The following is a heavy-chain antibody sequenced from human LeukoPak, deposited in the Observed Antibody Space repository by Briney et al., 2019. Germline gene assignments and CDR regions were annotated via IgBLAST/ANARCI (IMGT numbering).Heavy chain of an antibody. Sequence: PGGSLRLSCAASGFTFDDYAMPWVRQAPGKGLEWVSGISWNSGSIGYADSVKGRFTISRDNAKNSLYLQMNSLRAEDTALYYCAKDGDGYNPPYFDYWGQGTLVTVSS. J-gene: IGHJ4*02. CDR2: ISWNSGSI. CDR3: AKDGDGYNPPYFDY. D-gene: IGHD5-24*01. CDR1: GFTFDDYA. V-gene: IGHV3-9*01.